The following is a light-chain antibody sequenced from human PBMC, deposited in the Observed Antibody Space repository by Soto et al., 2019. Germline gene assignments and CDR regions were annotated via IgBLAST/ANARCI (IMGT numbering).Light chain of an antibody. V-gene: IGLV2-23*02. CDR2: EVK. Sequence: QSVLTQPASVSGSPGQSITISCTGTNSDIGNYNFVSWYQQHPGKAPKLMISEVKKRPSGVSNRFSGSKSGNTASLTISGLQTEDEADYSCCSFAGGHTWVFGGGT. CDR1: NSDIGNYNF. J-gene: IGLJ3*02. CDR3: CSFAGGHTWV.